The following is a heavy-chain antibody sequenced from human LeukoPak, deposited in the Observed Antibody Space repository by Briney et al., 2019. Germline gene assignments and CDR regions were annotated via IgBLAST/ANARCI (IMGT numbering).Heavy chain of an antibody. D-gene: IGHD5-12*01. CDR2: IKQNASKT. CDR1: GFIFNNYW. CDR3: ARIAYSGTWYWFDP. J-gene: IGHJ5*02. V-gene: IGHV3-7*03. Sequence: GGSLRLSCATSGFIFNNYWMSWVRKAPGKGLEWVANIKQNASKTFYAASVKGRFTISRDDAKNSLYLQMNSLRAEDTAVYYCARIAYSGTWYWFDPWGQGTLVTVSS.